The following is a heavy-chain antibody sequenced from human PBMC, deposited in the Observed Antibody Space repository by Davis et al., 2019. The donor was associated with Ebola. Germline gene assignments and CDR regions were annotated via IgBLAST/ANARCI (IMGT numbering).Heavy chain of an antibody. CDR1: GGSISSSSYY. CDR2: IYYSGST. D-gene: IGHD6-6*01. CDR3: ARGRRIAAHWDYYYYGMDV. Sequence: MPSETLSLTCTVSGGSISSSSYYWSWIRQPPGKGLEWIGYIYYSGSTNYNPSLKSRVTISVDTSKNQFSLKLSSVTAADTAVYYCARGRRIAAHWDYYYYGMDVWGQGTTVTVSS. V-gene: IGHV4-61*01. J-gene: IGHJ6*02.